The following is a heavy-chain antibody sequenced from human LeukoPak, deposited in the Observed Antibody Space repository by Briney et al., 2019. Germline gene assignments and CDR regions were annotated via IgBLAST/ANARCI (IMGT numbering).Heavy chain of an antibody. CDR3: VAYDYGWSRGY. V-gene: IGHV4-39*07. J-gene: IGHJ4*02. CDR2: IYYSGST. Sequence: KPSETLSLTCTVSGDSISSSSYFWGWIRQPPGRGLEWIGSIYYSGSTYYNPSLKSRVTISVDTSKNQFSLKLSSVTAADTAVYYCVAYDYGWSRGYWGQGTLVTVSS. D-gene: IGHD4-17*01. CDR1: GDSISSSSYF.